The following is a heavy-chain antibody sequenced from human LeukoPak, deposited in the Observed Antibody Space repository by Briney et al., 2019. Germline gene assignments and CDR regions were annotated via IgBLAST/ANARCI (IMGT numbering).Heavy chain of an antibody. D-gene: IGHD5-18*01. V-gene: IGHV4-61*02. CDR1: GGSISSGSYY. J-gene: IGHJ6*03. Sequence: SETLSLTCTVSGGSISSGSYYWNWIRQPAGTGLEWLGRIYTSGSTNYNPSLKSRVTISVATSKNQFSLKLISVTAADTAVYYCASDKQLRGYSYGSYYYYFYMDVWGKGTTVTISS. CDR3: ASDKQLRGYSYGSYYYYFYMDV. CDR2: IYTSGST.